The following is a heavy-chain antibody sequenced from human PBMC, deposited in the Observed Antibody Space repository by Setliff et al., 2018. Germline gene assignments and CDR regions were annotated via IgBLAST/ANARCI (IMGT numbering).Heavy chain of an antibody. CDR2: MQTDGITK. D-gene: IGHD3-16*01. CDR1: GITLSYSA. J-gene: IGHJ3*02. CDR3: ARGRDYGFDI. Sequence: HPGGSLRLSCEVSGITLSYSAMDWIRQTPGKGLEWVAFMQTDGITKNYADSVKGRFTMSRDISKNMVSLQMNSLRLEDTAIYYCARGRDYGFDIWGQGTMVTVSS. V-gene: IGHV3-30*02.